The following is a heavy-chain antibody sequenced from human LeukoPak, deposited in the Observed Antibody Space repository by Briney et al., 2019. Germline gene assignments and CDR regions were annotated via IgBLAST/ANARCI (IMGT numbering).Heavy chain of an antibody. CDR1: GGTFSSYA. V-gene: IGHV1-69*01. J-gene: IGHJ4*02. D-gene: IGHD6-13*01. Sequence: SVKVSCKASGGTFSSYAISWVRQAPGQGLEWMGGIIPIFGTANYAQKFQGRVTITADESTSTAYMELSSLRSEDTAVYYCARGGIAAAAVAAAEMTRWGQGTLVTVSS. CDR2: IIPIFGTA. CDR3: ARGGIAAAAVAAAEMTR.